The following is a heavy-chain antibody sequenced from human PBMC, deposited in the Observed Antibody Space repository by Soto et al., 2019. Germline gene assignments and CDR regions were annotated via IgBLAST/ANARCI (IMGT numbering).Heavy chain of an antibody. V-gene: IGHV3-23*01. Sequence: GGSLRLSCAASGFTFSSYAMSWVRQAPGKGLEWVSAISGSGGSTYYADSVKGRFTISRDNSKNTLYLQMNSLRAEDTAVYYCAKERGGVMVVAAAGSAFDIWGQGTMVTVSS. J-gene: IGHJ3*02. D-gene: IGHD2-15*01. CDR1: GFTFSSYA. CDR3: AKERGGVMVVAAAGSAFDI. CDR2: ISGSGGST.